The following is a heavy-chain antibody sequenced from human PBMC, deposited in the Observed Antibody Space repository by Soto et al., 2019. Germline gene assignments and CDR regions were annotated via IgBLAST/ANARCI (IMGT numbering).Heavy chain of an antibody. J-gene: IGHJ4*02. V-gene: IGHV3-23*01. CDR3: AKLDDFWSGYQIDY. D-gene: IGHD3-3*01. CDR2: ISGSGGSS. CDR1: GFTFSSYA. Sequence: GGSLRLSCAASGFTFSSYAMSWVRQAPGKGLVWFSAISGSGGSSYYADSVKGRFSISRDISKNTLYLQMNSLRAEVMSVYYCAKLDDFWSGYQIDYWGQGTLVTVSS.